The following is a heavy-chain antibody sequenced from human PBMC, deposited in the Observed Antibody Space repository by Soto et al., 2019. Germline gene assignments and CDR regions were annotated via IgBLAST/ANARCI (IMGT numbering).Heavy chain of an antibody. CDR1: GGTFSSYA. J-gene: IGHJ6*02. V-gene: IGHV1-69*01. CDR3: ANTYCSSTSCYVYYYYGMDV. CDR2: VIPIFGTA. Sequence: QVQLVQSGAEVKKPGSSVKVSCKASGGTFSSYAISWVRQAPGQGLEWMGGVIPIFGTANYAQKFQGRVTITADESTSTAYMELSSLRSEDTAVYYCANTYCSSTSCYVYYYYGMDVLGQGTTVTVSS. D-gene: IGHD2-2*01.